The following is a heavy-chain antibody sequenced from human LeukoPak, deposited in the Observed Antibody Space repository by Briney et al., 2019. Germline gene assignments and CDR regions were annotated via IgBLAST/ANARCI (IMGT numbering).Heavy chain of an antibody. CDR1: GGSISSYY. Sequence: PETLSPTSTVSGGSISSYYWSWIRQPPGKGLEWIGNIYDSGSTNYNPSLKSRVTISVDTSKNQCSLKLSSVTAADTAVYYCARQSISGSYLSYFDYWAKDNLVNVSS. D-gene: IGHD3-22*01. CDR3: ARQSISGSYLSYFDY. V-gene: IGHV4-59*01. J-gene: IGHJ4*02. CDR2: IYDSGST.